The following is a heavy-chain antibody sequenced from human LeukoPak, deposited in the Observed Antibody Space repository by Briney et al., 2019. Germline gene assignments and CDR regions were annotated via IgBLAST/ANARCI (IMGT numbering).Heavy chain of an antibody. D-gene: IGHD2-2*01. CDR1: GYSFTSYW. CDR3: ARLSGDIVVVPAATHFDC. CDR2: IYPGDSDT. V-gene: IGHV5-51*01. Sequence: GESLKISCKGSGYSFTSYWIGWVRQMPGKGLEWMGIIYPGDSDTRYSPSFQGQVTISADKSISTAYLQWSSLKASDTAMYYCARLSGDIVVVPAATHFDCWGQGTLVTVSS. J-gene: IGHJ4*02.